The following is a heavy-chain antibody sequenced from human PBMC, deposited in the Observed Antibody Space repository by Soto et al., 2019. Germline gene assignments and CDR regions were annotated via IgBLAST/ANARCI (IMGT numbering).Heavy chain of an antibody. D-gene: IGHD3-22*01. Sequence: QLQLQESGPGLVKPSETLSLTCTVSGGSISSSSYYWGWIRQPPGKGLEWIGSIYYSGSTYYNPSLKSRVPISVDTSKNQFSLKLSSVTAADTAVYYCARLPYYYDSSGYYYYSWYFDYWGQGTLVTVSS. V-gene: IGHV4-39*01. CDR1: GGSISSSSYY. CDR2: IYYSGST. CDR3: ARLPYYYDSSGYYYYSWYFDY. J-gene: IGHJ4*02.